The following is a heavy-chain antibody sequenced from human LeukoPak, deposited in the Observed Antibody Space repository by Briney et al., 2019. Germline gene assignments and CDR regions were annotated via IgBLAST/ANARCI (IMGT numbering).Heavy chain of an antibody. D-gene: IGHD1-26*01. CDR2: ISSNGDNT. J-gene: IGHJ1*01. CDR1: VLTSSTYV. Sequence: GGALRLSCSVSVLTSSTYVMHWVRQAPGKGREYVSGISSNGDNTYYAYSVKGRFTISRDNFKKTLYRQMSSLRANDAAVYYCVRGTSYWCQGSVLTVSS. V-gene: IGHV3-64D*06. CDR3: VRGTSY.